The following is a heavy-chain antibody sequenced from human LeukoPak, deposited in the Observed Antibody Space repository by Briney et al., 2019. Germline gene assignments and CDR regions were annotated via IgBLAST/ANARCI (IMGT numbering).Heavy chain of an antibody. Sequence: PGGSPRLSCAASGFTFSSYAMSWVRQAPGKGLEWVSAISGSGGSTYYADSVKGRFTISRDNSKNTLYLQMNSLRAEDTAVYYCARDRQQLANFDYWGQGTLVTVSS. CDR1: GFTFSSYA. CDR3: ARDRQQLANFDY. D-gene: IGHD6-13*01. J-gene: IGHJ4*02. V-gene: IGHV3-23*01. CDR2: ISGSGGST.